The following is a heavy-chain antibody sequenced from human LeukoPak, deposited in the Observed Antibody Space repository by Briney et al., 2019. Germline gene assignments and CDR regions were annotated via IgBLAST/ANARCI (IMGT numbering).Heavy chain of an antibody. CDR1: GFTLRSNY. D-gene: IGHD3-16*01. CDR2: LYSVGST. J-gene: IGHJ3*02. CDR3: ARDRGGFDAFDI. Sequence: GGSLRLSCAAPGFTLRSNYMSWVREAPGKGLEWVLLLYSVGSTLCAVSGKAQYTLSRDSSKTTLSPQMNCLTAEDGAVYYCARDRGGFDAFDIWGQGTMVTVSS. V-gene: IGHV3-53*01.